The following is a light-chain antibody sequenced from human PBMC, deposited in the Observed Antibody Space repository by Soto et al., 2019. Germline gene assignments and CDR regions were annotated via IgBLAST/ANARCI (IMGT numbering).Light chain of an antibody. CDR1: SSDVGGNKY. Sequence: QSVLTQPASLSGSPGQSITNSCTGTSSDVGGNKYVSWYQHYPGKAPKLMIRDVSNRPSGVSNRFSGSKSGNTASLSISGLQAEDEADYYCSAFTGTTYVFGTGTKVTVL. CDR3: SAFTGTTYV. J-gene: IGLJ1*01. V-gene: IGLV2-14*03. CDR2: DVS.